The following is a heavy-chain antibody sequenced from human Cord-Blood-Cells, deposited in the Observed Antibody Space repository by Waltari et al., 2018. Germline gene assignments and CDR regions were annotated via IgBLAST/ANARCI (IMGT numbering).Heavy chain of an antibody. D-gene: IGHD2-15*01. CDR2: INHSGST. Sequence: QVQLQQWGAGLLKPSETLSLTCAVYGGSFSGYYWSWIRQPPGKGLEWIGEINHSGSTNYDPSLKSRVTISVDTSKNQFSLKLSSVTAADTAVYYCASATSSDISFDYWGQGTLVTVSS. J-gene: IGHJ4*02. CDR1: GGSFSGYY. CDR3: ASATSSDISFDY. V-gene: IGHV4-34*01.